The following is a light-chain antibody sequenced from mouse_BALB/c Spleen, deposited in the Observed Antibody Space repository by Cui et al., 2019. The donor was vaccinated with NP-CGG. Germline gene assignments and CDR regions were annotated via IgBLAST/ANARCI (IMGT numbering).Light chain of an antibody. J-gene: IGLJ1*01. V-gene: IGLV1*01. CDR3: ALWYSNHWV. CDR2: GTN. Sequence: HAVVIQESALTTSPGETVTLTCRSSTGAVTTSNYANWVQEKPDHLFTGLIGGTNNRAPGVPARFSGSLIGDKAARTITGAQTEDEAIYFCALWYSNHWVFGGGTKLTVL. CDR1: TGAVTTSNY.